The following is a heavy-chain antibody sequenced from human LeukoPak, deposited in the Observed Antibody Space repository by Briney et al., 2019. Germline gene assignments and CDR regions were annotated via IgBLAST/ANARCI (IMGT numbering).Heavy chain of an antibody. J-gene: IGHJ4*02. D-gene: IGHD4-17*01. V-gene: IGHV4-39*01. Sequence: SETLSLTCGVSAGSMSSSSYYWGWIRQPPGKGLEWIGSIYYSGSTYYNPSLKSRVTISVDSSKNQCSLKLSSVTAADRAVYYCARHGTVTHRFDYWGQGTLVTVSS. CDR2: IYYSGST. CDR1: AGSMSSSSYY. CDR3: ARHGTVTHRFDY.